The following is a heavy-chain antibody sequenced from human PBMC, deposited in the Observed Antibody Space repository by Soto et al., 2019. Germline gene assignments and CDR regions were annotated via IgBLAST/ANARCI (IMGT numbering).Heavy chain of an antibody. Sequence: ASVKVSCKASGYTFTSYDINWVRQATGQGLEWMGWMNPNSGNTGYAQKFQGRVTMTRNTSISTAYMELSSLRSEDTAVYYCARVFTMVGGAKLFDAFDIWGQGTMVTVSS. CDR3: ARVFTMVGGAKLFDAFDI. CDR1: GYTFTSYD. V-gene: IGHV1-8*01. D-gene: IGHD3-10*01. J-gene: IGHJ3*02. CDR2: MNPNSGNT.